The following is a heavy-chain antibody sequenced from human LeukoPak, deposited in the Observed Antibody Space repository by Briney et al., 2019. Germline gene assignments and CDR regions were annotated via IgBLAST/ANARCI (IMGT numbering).Heavy chain of an antibody. CDR1: GFTFSSYG. CDR2: ISSSSSYI. J-gene: IGHJ4*02. V-gene: IGHV3-21*01. D-gene: IGHD3-22*01. CDR3: ARERYYYDSSGYQIPNFDF. Sequence: GGTLRLSCAASGFTFSSYGMSWVRQAPGKGLEWVSSISSSSSYIYYADSAKGRFTISRDNAKNSLYLQMNSLRAEDTAVYYCARERYYYDSSGYQIPNFDFWGQGTLVTVSS.